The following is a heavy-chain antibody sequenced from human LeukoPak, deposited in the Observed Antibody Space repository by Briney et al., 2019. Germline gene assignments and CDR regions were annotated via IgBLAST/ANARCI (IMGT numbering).Heavy chain of an antibody. Sequence: GGSLRLSCAASGFTFSSFPMHWVRQVLGKGLEYVSAISSTGETSYYANPVEDRFTISRDNSKNTLYLQMGSLRTEDMAVYYCARVMSGSGSKYFDYWGQGTLVTVSS. CDR2: ISSTGETS. CDR3: ARVMSGSGSKYFDY. J-gene: IGHJ4*02. CDR1: GFTFSSFP. V-gene: IGHV3-64*01. D-gene: IGHD3-10*01.